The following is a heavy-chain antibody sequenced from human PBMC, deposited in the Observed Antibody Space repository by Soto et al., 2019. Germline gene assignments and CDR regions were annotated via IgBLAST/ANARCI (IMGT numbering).Heavy chain of an antibody. V-gene: IGHV3-21*01. Sequence: PGGSLRLSCAASGFTFSSYSVNWVRQAPGKGLEWVSSISSSSSYIYYADSVKGRFTISRGNAKNSLYLQMNSLRAEDTAVYYCARGITIFGVANYYMDVWGKGTTVTVSS. J-gene: IGHJ6*03. D-gene: IGHD3-3*01. CDR1: GFTFSSYS. CDR3: ARGITIFGVANYYMDV. CDR2: ISSSSSYI.